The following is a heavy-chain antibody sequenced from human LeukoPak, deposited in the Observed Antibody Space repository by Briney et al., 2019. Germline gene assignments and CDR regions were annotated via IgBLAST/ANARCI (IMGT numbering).Heavy chain of an antibody. CDR2: IYYSRST. CDR3: ARRGPIGLDY. CDR1: GGSISSYY. J-gene: IGHJ4*02. V-gene: IGHV4-59*01. Sequence: SETLSLTCTVSGGSISSYYWSWIRQPPGKGLEWIGYIYYSRSTNYNPSLKSRVTISVDTSKNQFSLKLSSVTAADTAVYYCARRGPIGLDYWGQGTLVTVSS.